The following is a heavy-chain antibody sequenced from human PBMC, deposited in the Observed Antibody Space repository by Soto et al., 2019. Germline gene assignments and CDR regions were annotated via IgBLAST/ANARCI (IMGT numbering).Heavy chain of an antibody. V-gene: IGHV1-69*02. Sequence: SVKVACKASGGTFSSYTISWVRQAPGEGLEWMGRIIPILGIANYAQKFQGRVTITADKSTSTAYMELSSLRSEDTAVYYCASPPPRKYCSGGICYSGWNYMDVWGTAPTLTVSS. J-gene: IGHJ6*03. CDR3: ASPPPRKYCSGGICYSGWNYMDV. CDR1: GGTFSSYT. CDR2: IIPILGIA. D-gene: IGHD2-15*01.